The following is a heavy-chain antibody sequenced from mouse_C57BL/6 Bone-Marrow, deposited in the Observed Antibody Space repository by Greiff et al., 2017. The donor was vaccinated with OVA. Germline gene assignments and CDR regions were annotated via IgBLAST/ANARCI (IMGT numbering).Heavy chain of an antibody. CDR3: VRPFFDYGSSYYAMDY. V-gene: IGHV1-72*01. Sequence: QVQLQQPGAELVKPGASVKLSCKASGYTFTSYWMHWVKQRPGRGLEWIGRIDPNSGGTKYNEKFKGKATLTVDKPSSTAYMQLSSLTSEDSAVYDCVRPFFDYGSSYYAMDYWGQGTSVTVSS. J-gene: IGHJ4*01. D-gene: IGHD1-1*01. CDR1: GYTFTSYW. CDR2: IDPNSGGT.